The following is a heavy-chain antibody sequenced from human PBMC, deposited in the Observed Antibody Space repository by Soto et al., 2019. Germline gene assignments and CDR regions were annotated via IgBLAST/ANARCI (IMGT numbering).Heavy chain of an antibody. D-gene: IGHD4-17*01. Sequence: QVQLQESGPGLVKPSQTLSLTCTVSGGSISSGGYYWSWIRQHPGKGLEWIGYIYYSGGTYYNPSVKXXVXIXXDPCKNPFSLKLSSVTAAATAVYYCARAGDGPFDYWGQGTLVTVSS. CDR3: ARAGDGPFDY. J-gene: IGHJ4*02. V-gene: IGHV4-31*01. CDR1: GGSISSGGYY. CDR2: IYYSGGT.